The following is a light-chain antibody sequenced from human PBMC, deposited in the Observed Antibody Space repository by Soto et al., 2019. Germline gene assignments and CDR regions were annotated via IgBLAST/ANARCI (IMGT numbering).Light chain of an antibody. CDR1: SGHSNYA. V-gene: IGLV4-69*01. CDR2: LNSDGSH. J-gene: IGLJ2*01. CDR3: QTWGSGIVV. Sequence: QLVLTQSPSASASLGASVKLTCTLSSGHSNYAIAWHQQQSEKGPRYLMKLNSDGSHSKGDGIPDRFSGSSSGAQRYLTISSLQSADEADYYCQTWGSGIVVFGAGTKLTVL.